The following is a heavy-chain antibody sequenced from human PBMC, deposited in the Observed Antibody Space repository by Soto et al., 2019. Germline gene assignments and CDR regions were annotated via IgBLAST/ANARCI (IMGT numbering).Heavy chain of an antibody. CDR2: IFSSGST. Sequence: NPSETLSLTCTVSGGSISNYYWSWIRQPPGKGLQWIGYIFSSGSTNYNPSLKSRVTISVDTSKNQFSLNLSSVTAADTAVYYCARQRRDFDYWGQGTLVTVSS. CDR1: GGSISNYY. CDR3: ARQRRDFDY. J-gene: IGHJ4*02. V-gene: IGHV4-59*08.